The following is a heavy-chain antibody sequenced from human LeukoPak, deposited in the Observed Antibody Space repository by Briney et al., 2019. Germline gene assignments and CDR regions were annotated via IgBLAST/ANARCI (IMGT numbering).Heavy chain of an antibody. CDR3: ARLGSSWPIDY. CDR2: IYYSGST. V-gene: IGHV4-39*01. J-gene: IGHJ4*02. Sequence: PSETLSLTCTVSGGPISSSSYYWGWIRQPPGKGLEWIGSIYYSGSTYYNPSLKSRVTISVDTSKNQFSLKLSSVTAADTAVYYCARLGSSWPIDYWGQGTLVTVSS. D-gene: IGHD6-13*01. CDR1: GGPISSSSYY.